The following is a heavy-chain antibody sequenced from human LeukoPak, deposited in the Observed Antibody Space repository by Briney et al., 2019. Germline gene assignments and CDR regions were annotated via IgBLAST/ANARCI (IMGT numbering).Heavy chain of an antibody. V-gene: IGHV4-59*01. J-gene: IGHJ4*02. Sequence: SETLSLTCTVSGGSISSYYWSWIRQPPGKGLDWIGYIYYSGSTNYNPSLKSRVTISVDTSKNQFSLKLSSVTAADTAVYYCARGERGIAVAGTAWYFDYWGQGTLVTVSS. CDR2: IYYSGST. CDR3: ARGERGIAVAGTAWYFDY. CDR1: GGSISSYY. D-gene: IGHD6-19*01.